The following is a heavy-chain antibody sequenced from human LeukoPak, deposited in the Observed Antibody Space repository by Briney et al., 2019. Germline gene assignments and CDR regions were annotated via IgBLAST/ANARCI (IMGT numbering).Heavy chain of an antibody. J-gene: IGHJ4*02. CDR2: INHSGST. D-gene: IGHD3-22*01. CDR1: GGSFSGYY. V-gene: IGHV4-34*01. CDR3: ARAVYYDSSGYWGH. Sequence: SETLSLTCTVYGGSFSGYYWSWIRQPPGKGLEWIGEINHSGSTNYNPSLKSRVTISVDTSKNQFTLKLSSVTAADTAVYYCARAVYYDSSGYWGHWGQGTLVTVSS.